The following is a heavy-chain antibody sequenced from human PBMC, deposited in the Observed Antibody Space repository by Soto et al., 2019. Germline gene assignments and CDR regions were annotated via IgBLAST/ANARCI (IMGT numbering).Heavy chain of an antibody. CDR1: GLTCRDLA. CDR2: ISGSGRST. Sequence: SLRLPSAASGLTCRDLAVRRVRKAPEKGLEWVTGISGSGRSTFYADSVKGRFTISRDNAKNTVYLQMNSLRAEDTAVYYCARGYTKYSSFAYWAQGSLVTVS. D-gene: IGHD2-2*02. CDR3: ARGYTKYSSFAY. J-gene: IGHJ4*02. V-gene: IGHV3-23*01.